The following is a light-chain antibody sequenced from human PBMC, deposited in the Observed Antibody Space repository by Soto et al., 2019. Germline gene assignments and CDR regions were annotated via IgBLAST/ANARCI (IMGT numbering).Light chain of an antibody. V-gene: IGLV2-8*01. CDR2: EVN. CDR1: SRDVGASDY. CDR3: PSHSGSSNV. J-gene: IGLJ1*01. Sequence: QSVLTQPPSASGSPGQSVAISCTGTSRDVGASDYVSWYQQHSGKAPKLLLYEVNKRPSGVPDRFSGSKSGNTASLTVSALQADDEADYYCPSHSGSSNVLGTGTKVSVL.